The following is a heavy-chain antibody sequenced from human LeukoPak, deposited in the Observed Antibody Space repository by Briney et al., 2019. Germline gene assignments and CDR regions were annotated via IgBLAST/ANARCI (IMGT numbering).Heavy chain of an antibody. CDR2: IYHSGST. J-gene: IGHJ4*02. D-gene: IGHD5-12*01. CDR1: GYSISSGYY. Sequence: SETLSLTCTVSGYSISSGYYWGWIRQPPGKGLEWIGSIYHSGSTYYNPSLKSRVTISVDTSKNQFSLKLSSVTAADTAVYYCARRRIVATIDFWGQGTLVTVSS. CDR3: ARRRIVATIDF. V-gene: IGHV4-38-2*02.